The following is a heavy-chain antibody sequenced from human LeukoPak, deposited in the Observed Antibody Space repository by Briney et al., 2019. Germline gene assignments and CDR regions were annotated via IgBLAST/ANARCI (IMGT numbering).Heavy chain of an antibody. CDR2: ISSSRSYI. J-gene: IGHJ4*02. CDR3: ARDLGDYYYSSGYNGY. D-gene: IGHD3-22*01. CDR1: GFTFSSYS. V-gene: IGHV3-21*01. Sequence: GGSLRLSCAASGFTFSSYSMNWVRQAPGKGLEWVSSISSSRSYIYYADSVKGRFTISRDNAKNSLYLQMNSLRAEYTAVYYCARDLGDYYYSSGYNGYWGQGTLVTVSS.